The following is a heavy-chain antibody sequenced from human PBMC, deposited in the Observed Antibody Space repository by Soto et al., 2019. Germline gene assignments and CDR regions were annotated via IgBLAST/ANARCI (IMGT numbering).Heavy chain of an antibody. CDR2: ISGRGGST. D-gene: IGHD3-10*01. Sequence: EVQLLESGGGMVQPGGSLRLSCAASRFIFSSYAMTWVRLAPGKGLEWVSGISGRGGSTFYADSVKGRFTLSRDNSKNMVYLQANSLKAEDTAVYYCVRVAGSGGFYDYWGQGTLVTVSS. CDR3: VRVAGSGGFYDY. CDR1: RFIFSSYA. V-gene: IGHV3-23*01. J-gene: IGHJ4*02.